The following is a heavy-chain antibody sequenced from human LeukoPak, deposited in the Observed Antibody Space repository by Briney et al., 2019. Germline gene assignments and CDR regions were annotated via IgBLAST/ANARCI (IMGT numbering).Heavy chain of an antibody. CDR2: ISSSGSTI. J-gene: IGHJ3*02. D-gene: IGHD5-24*01. CDR3: ARRRWLQFNDAFDI. CDR1: GFTFGDYY. V-gene: IGHV3-11*01. Sequence: GGSLRLSCAASGFTFGDYYMSWIRQAPGKGLEWVSYISSSGSTIYYADSVKGRFTISRDNAKNSLYLQMNSLRAEDTAVYYCARRRWLQFNDAFDIWGQGTMVTVSS.